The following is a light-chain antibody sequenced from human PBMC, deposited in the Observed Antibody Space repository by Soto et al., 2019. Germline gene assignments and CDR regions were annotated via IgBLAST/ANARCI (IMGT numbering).Light chain of an antibody. CDR2: AVT. CDR1: SSDVGGYNY. J-gene: IGLJ1*01. V-gene: IGLV2-14*01. Sequence: QSVLTQPASVSGPPGQSITISCTGTSSDVGGYNYVSWYQQHPGKAPKLMIYAVTNRPSGVSNRFSGSKSGNTASLTISGLQAEDEADYYCSSYTSSSTLVFGTGTKVTVL. CDR3: SSYTSSSTLV.